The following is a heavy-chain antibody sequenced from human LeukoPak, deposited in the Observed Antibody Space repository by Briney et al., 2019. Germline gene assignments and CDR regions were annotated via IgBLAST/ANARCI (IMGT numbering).Heavy chain of an antibody. V-gene: IGHV3-23*01. Sequence: GGSLRLSCAPSGLTFSSYAMSWVRQAPGKGLEWVSAISGCGGSTYYADSVKGRFTISRDNSKNTLYLQMNSLRAEDTAVYYCAKVDTAMGGYFDYWGQGTLVTVSS. CDR1: GLTFSSYA. CDR2: ISGCGGST. D-gene: IGHD5-18*01. J-gene: IGHJ4*02. CDR3: AKVDTAMGGYFDY.